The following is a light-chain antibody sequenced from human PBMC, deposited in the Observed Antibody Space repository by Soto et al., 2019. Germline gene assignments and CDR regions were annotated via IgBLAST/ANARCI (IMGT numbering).Light chain of an antibody. Sequence: QSVLTQPPSVSAAPRQRVTISCSGSRSNIGDNAVNWYQQLPGKAPKLLIYYDDLLPSGVSDRFSGSKSGTSASLAISGLQSEDEADYYCVAWDDSLNGVVFGGGTKLTVL. CDR2: YDD. CDR3: VAWDDSLNGVV. CDR1: RSNIGDNA. V-gene: IGLV1-36*01. J-gene: IGLJ2*01.